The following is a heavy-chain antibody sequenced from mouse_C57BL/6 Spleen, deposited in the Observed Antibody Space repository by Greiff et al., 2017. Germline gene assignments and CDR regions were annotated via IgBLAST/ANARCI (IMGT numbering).Heavy chain of an antibody. D-gene: IGHD2-4*01. CDR2: IDPSDSET. CDR3: ERYDYDDYYAMDY. V-gene: IGHV1-52*01. Sequence: QVQLQQPGAELVRPGSSVKLSCKASGYTFTSYWMHWVKQRPIQGLEWIGNIDPSDSETHYNQKFKDKATLTVDKSSSTAYMQLSSLTSEDSAVYDGERYDYDDYYAMDYWGQGTSVTVSS. J-gene: IGHJ4*01. CDR1: GYTFTSYW.